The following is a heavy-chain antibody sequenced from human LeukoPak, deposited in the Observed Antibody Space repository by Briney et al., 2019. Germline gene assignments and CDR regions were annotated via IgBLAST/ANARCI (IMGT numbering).Heavy chain of an antibody. J-gene: IGHJ4*02. V-gene: IGHV3-23*01. CDR3: AKGYDCGGDCYHFDY. D-gene: IGHD2-21*02. CDR1: GFTFSCYA. CDR2: IRGGGVSA. Sequence: GGSLRLSCVVSGFTFSCYAMSWVRQAPGKGLEWVSGIRGGGVSAYYADSVKGRFTISRDNFKNTLYLQMNSLRGEDTAVYYCAKGYDCGGDCYHFDYWGQGTLVTVSS.